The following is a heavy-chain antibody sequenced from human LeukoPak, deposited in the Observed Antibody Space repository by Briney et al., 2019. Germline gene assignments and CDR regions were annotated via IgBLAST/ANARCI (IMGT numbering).Heavy chain of an antibody. CDR2: ISYDGSNK. CDR1: GFTFSSYA. Sequence: GSLRLSCAASGFTFSSYAMHWVRQAPGKGLEWVAVISYDGSNKYYADSVKGRFTISRDNSKNTLYLQMNGLRAEDTAVYYCARDGENQGLLWFGELYYFDYWGQGTLVTVSS. V-gene: IGHV3-30-3*01. CDR3: ARDGENQGLLWFGELYYFDY. J-gene: IGHJ4*02. D-gene: IGHD3-10*01.